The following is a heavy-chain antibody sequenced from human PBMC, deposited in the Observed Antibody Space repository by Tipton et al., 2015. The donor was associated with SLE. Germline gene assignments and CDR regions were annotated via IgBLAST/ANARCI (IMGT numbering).Heavy chain of an antibody. Sequence: TLSLTCAVYGGSFSGYYWSWIRQPPGKGLEWIGSIYYSGSTNYSPSLKSRVTISVDTSKNQFSLNLSSVTAADTAVYFCARGGSTDYYGSSGYYSFDFWGQGILVTVSS. D-gene: IGHD3-22*01. CDR3: ARGGSTDYYGSSGYYSFDF. CDR1: GGSFSGYY. V-gene: IGHV4-34*11. CDR2: IYYSGST. J-gene: IGHJ4*02.